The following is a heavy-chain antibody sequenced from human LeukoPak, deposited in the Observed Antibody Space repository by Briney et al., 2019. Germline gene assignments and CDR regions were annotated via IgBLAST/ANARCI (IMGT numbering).Heavy chain of an antibody. CDR2: ISSSGSTI. J-gene: IGHJ6*02. V-gene: IGHV3-48*03. D-gene: IGHD6-19*01. CDR1: GFTFSSYE. Sequence: GGSLRLSCAASGFTFSSYEMNWVRQAPGKGLEWVSYISSSGSTIYYADSVKGRFTISRDNANNSLYLQMNSLRAEDTAVYYCARGGSYSRGYYYGMDVWGQGTTVTVPS. CDR3: ARGGSYSRGYYYGMDV.